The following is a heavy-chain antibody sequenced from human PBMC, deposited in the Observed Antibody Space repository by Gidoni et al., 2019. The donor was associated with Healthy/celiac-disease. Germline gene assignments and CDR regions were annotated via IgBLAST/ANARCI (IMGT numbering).Heavy chain of an antibody. Sequence: EVQLVESGGGLVKPGGSLRLSCAASGFTFSNAWMNWVRPAPGKGLEWVGRIKSKTDGGTTDYAAPVKGRFTISRDDSKNTLYLQMNSLKTEDTAVYYCTTTYGDYPLSAFDIWGQGTMVTVSS. J-gene: IGHJ3*02. CDR1: GFTFSNAW. CDR3: TTTYGDYPLSAFDI. CDR2: IKSKTDGGTT. D-gene: IGHD4-17*01. V-gene: IGHV3-15*07.